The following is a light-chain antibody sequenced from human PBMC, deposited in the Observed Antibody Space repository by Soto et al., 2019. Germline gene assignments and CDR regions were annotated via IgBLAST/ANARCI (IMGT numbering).Light chain of an antibody. CDR1: QSVSSY. CDR3: QQRSNLPPLT. Sequence: EIVLTQSPATLSLSPGERATLSCRSSQSVSSYLAWYQQKPGQAPRLLIYDASNRATGIPARFSRSGSWTAFTLTISSLEPDAFAVYYCQQRSNLPPLTFFGGTKVEIK. CDR2: DAS. V-gene: IGKV3-11*01. J-gene: IGKJ4*01.